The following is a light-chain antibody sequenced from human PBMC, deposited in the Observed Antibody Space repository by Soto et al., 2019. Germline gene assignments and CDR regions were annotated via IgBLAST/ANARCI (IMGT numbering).Light chain of an antibody. CDR2: DAS. Sequence: EIVMTQSPGTLSVSPGERATLLCRASQSVSNNLARYQQKPGQAPRLLIYDASTRATGIPARFSGSGSGTEFTLTIIRLQSEDYAVYYCHQYNKWPSFTFGPGTQVDIK. V-gene: IGKV3-15*01. CDR3: HQYNKWPSFT. CDR1: QSVSNN. J-gene: IGKJ3*01.